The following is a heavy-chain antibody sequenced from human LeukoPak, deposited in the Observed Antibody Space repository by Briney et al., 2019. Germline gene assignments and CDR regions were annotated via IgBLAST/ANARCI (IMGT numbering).Heavy chain of an antibody. V-gene: IGHV3-48*01. CDR3: ANFRGGSTDP. CDR2: ISSSSSSTI. J-gene: IGHJ5*02. Sequence: GGSLRLSCAASGFTFSSYSMNWVRQAPGKGLEWVSYISSSSSSTIYYADSVKGRFTISRDNSKNTLYLQMNSLRAEDTAVYYCANFRGGSTDPWGQGTLVTVSS. CDR1: GFTFSSYS. D-gene: IGHD3-10*01.